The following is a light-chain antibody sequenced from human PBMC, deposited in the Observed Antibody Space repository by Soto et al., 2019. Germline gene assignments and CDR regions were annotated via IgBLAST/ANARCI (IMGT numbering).Light chain of an antibody. CDR3: QHYNNWPPWT. V-gene: IGKV3-15*01. Sequence: EIAMMQSPATLSVSPGERATLSCRASQIIANNLAWYQQKPGQAPRLLIYGASTRAPGIPARFSGSGSGTEFTLTISSLQSEDFAIYYCQHYNNWPPWTFGQGTKVDIK. CDR1: QIIANN. J-gene: IGKJ1*01. CDR2: GAS.